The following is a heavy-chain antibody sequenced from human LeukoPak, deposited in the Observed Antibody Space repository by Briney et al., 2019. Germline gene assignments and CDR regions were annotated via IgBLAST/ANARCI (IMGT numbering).Heavy chain of an antibody. J-gene: IGHJ4*02. CDR1: GFTFSSYG. V-gene: IGHV3-21*01. D-gene: IGHD6-19*01. CDR3: ARESSSSGWFNYFDS. Sequence: GGTLRLSCAASGFTFSSYGMSWVRQAPGKGLEWVSSISSSSSFIYYADSVKGRFTISRDNAKNSLYLQMNSLRAEDTAVYYCARESSSSGWFNYFDSWGQGTLVTVSS. CDR2: ISSSSSFI.